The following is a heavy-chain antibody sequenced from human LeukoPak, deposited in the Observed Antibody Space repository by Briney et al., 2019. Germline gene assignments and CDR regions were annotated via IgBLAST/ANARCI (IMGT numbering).Heavy chain of an antibody. J-gene: IGHJ3*01. CDR2: SYSGGNA. CDR3: AHSKRGGGYYINAFAV. V-gene: IGHV4-59*01. D-gene: IGHD1-26*01. CDR1: GASTSAYY. Sequence: SETLSLTCTVSGASTSAYYWSWIRQPPGKGLEWIGYSYSGGNANYNPSLKSRVTISIDTSENQFSLRLASVTAADTAIYFCAHSKRGGGYYINAFAVWGQGALVTISS.